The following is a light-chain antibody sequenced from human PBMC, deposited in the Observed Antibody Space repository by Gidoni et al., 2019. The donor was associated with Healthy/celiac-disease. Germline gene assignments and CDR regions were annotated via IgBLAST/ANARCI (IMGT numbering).Light chain of an antibody. J-gene: IGKJ2*01. V-gene: IGKV3-11*01. CDR2: DAS. Sequence: VLTQSPATLSLSPGERATLSCRPSQSVSSYLAWYQQKPIEAPRLLNYDASNRATGIPARFSGSGSGADFTLTISSLEPEDFAVYYCQQRSNWPRTFGQGTKLEIK. CDR3: QQRSNWPRT. CDR1: QSVSSY.